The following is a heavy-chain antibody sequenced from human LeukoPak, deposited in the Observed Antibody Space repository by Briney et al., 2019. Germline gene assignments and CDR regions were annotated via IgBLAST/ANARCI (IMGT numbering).Heavy chain of an antibody. Sequence: GGSLRLSCAVSGFTFSSYAMSWVRQAPGKGLEWVSVISGSGRSTYYGDSVKGRFTISRDNSKNTLYLQMNSLRAEDTAVYYCARGVGEWELLIIDYWGQGTLVTVSS. J-gene: IGHJ4*02. D-gene: IGHD1-26*01. CDR3: ARGVGEWELLIIDY. CDR1: GFTFSSYA. V-gene: IGHV3-23*01. CDR2: ISGSGRST.